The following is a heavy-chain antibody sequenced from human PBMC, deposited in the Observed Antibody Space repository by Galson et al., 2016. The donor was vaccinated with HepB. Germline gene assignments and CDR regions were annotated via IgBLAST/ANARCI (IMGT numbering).Heavy chain of an antibody. V-gene: IGHV3-11*01. CDR3: ARDRKVLLWFGEPEDY. CDR1: GFTFSDYY. CDR2: ISSSGSTI. Sequence: SLRLSCAASGFTFSDYYMNWIRQAPGKGLEWVSSISSSGSTICYADSVKGRFIISRDNAKNSLYLQMNSLRAEDTAVYYCARDRKVLLWFGEPEDYWGQGTLVSVSS. J-gene: IGHJ4*02. D-gene: IGHD3-10*01.